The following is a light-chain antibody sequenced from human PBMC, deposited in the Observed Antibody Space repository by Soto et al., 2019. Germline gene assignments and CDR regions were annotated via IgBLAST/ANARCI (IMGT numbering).Light chain of an antibody. V-gene: IGKV3D-20*02. Sequence: EFVLTQSPGTLSLSPGERATLSCRASQTVRNNYLAWYQQKPGQAPRLLIYGVYTRAPGIPARFSGGGSGTDFTLTISSLEPEDFAVYYCQQRSDWPWTFGQGTKVDIK. J-gene: IGKJ1*01. CDR3: QQRSDWPWT. CDR1: QTVRNNY. CDR2: GVY.